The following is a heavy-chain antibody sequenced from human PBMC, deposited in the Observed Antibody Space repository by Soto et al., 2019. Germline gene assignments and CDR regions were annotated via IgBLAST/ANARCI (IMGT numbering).Heavy chain of an antibody. J-gene: IGHJ5*02. Sequence: SETLSLTCTVSGGSIRVQSYYWTWIRQTPWKGLEWVGSSYYSGTSYFNPALKGRVTISVDTSTNQFSLRLTSVTAADTAVYYCTRRYNWNDYYFDPWGQGXLVTVYS. CDR3: TRRYNWNDYYFDP. V-gene: IGHV4-39*01. CDR2: SYYSGTS. CDR1: GGSIRVQSYY. D-gene: IGHD1-20*01.